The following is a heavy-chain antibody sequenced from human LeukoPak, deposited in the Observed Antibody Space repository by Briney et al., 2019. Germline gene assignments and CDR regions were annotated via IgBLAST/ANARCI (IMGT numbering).Heavy chain of an antibody. D-gene: IGHD3-22*01. V-gene: IGHV3-30-3*01. CDR1: GFTFSSYA. CDR3: ARDPMMEPNYYYYYGMDV. Sequence: GGSLRLSCAASGFTFSSYAMHWVRQAPGKGLEWVAVISYDGSNKYYADSVKGRFTISRDNSKNTLYLQMNSLRAEDTAVYYCARDPMMEPNYYYYYGMDVWGQGTTVTVSS. CDR2: ISYDGSNK. J-gene: IGHJ6*02.